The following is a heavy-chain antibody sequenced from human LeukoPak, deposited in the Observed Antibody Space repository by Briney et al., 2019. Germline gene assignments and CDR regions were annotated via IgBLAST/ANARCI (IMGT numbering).Heavy chain of an antibody. Sequence: GGSLRLSCAASGFTFSSDWMSWVRQAPGKGLEWVANIKQDGSEKYYVDAVKGRFTISRDNAKNSLYLQMNSLRAEDTAVYYCAKSSSSWSYFDYWGQGTLVTASS. J-gene: IGHJ4*02. CDR3: AKSSSSWSYFDY. D-gene: IGHD6-13*01. CDR2: IKQDGSEK. CDR1: GFTFSSDW. V-gene: IGHV3-7*03.